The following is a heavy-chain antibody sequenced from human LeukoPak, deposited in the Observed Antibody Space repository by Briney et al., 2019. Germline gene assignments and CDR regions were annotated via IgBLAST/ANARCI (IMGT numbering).Heavy chain of an antibody. CDR3: VRGVYIAAAQYGY. CDR2: IYYSVTT. CDR1: GGSISSYY. V-gene: IGHV4-59*01. J-gene: IGHJ4*02. Sequence: SETLSLTCTVAGGSISSYYWSWFRQPPGKGLEGSGYIYYSVTTNYNPSLKRRVTISVDTSKNQFSLKLSSELAADTAVYYCVRGVYIAAAQYGYWGQGTLVTVSS. D-gene: IGHD6-13*01.